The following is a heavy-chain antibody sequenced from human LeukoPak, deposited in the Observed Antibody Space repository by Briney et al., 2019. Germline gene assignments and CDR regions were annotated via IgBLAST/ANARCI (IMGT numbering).Heavy chain of an antibody. Sequence: ASVKVSCKASGYTFTSYAMNWVRQAPGQGLEWMGCINTYTGNTTYAQGFTGRFVISLDTSVSTAYLLISTLKAEDTAVYYCARANSWPSDAFDIWGQGTMVTVSS. CDR3: ARANSWPSDAFDI. V-gene: IGHV7-4-1*02. D-gene: IGHD6-13*01. CDR1: GYTFTSYA. CDR2: INTYTGNT. J-gene: IGHJ3*02.